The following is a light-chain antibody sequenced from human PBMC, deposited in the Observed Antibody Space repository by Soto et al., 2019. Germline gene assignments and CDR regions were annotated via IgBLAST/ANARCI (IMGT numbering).Light chain of an antibody. CDR2: DAS. CDR1: QSISSW. V-gene: IGKV1-5*01. Sequence: DIQMTQSPSTLSASVGDRVTITCRASQSISSWLAWYQQKPGKAPKLLIYDASSLESGVPSRFSGSGSGTEFTLTISSLQPDDFATYYCQQYNSYPPTVGGGTKVEIK. CDR3: QQYNSYPPT. J-gene: IGKJ4*01.